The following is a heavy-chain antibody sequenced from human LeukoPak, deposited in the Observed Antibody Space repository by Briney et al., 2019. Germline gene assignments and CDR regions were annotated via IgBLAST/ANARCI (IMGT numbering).Heavy chain of an antibody. CDR3: AKVTIITLNFDY. V-gene: IGHV3-23*01. CDR2: ISDSGDTT. J-gene: IGHJ4*02. Sequence: GGSLRLSCAASGFTFSSYGMSWVRQAPGKGLEWVSVISDSGDTTYYADSVKGRFTISRDNSKNTLYLHMNSLRAEDTAVYYCAKVTIITLNFDYWGQGTLVTVSS. CDR1: GFTFSSYG. D-gene: IGHD3-22*01.